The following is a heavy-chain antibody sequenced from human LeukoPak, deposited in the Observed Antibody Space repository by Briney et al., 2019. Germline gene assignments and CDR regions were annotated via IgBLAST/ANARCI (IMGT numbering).Heavy chain of an antibody. CDR2: INSNGGST. CDR3: ARDGSSAVPAAIPLLGYYYYYMDV. V-gene: IGHV3-64*01. J-gene: IGHJ6*03. Sequence: PGGSLRLSCAASGFTFSSYAMHWVRQAPGKGLEYVSAINSNGGSTYYANSVKGRFTISRDNSKNTLYLQMGSLRAEDMAVYYCARDGSSAVPAAIPLLGYYYYYMDVWGKGTTVTVSS. D-gene: IGHD2-2*02. CDR1: GFTFSSYA.